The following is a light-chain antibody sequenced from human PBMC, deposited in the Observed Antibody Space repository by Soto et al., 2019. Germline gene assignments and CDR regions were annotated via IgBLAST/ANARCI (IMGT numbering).Light chain of an antibody. CDR1: QSVSSNH. CDR2: GGS. Sequence: DIVLTQSPGTLSLSPGERATLSCRASQSVSSNHLAWYQQKPGQAPRLLIYGGSSRATGIPVRFSGSGSETDFTLTIIRLEPEDFAVYYCQQYSSSRTFGQGTKVDIK. V-gene: IGKV3-20*01. CDR3: QQYSSSRT. J-gene: IGKJ1*01.